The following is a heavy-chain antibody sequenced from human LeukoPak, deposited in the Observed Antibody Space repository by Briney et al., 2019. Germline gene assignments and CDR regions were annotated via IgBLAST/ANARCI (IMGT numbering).Heavy chain of an antibody. CDR1: GGSFSNYF. CDR3: ARLSVDRGLGFDY. Sequence: PSETLSLTCAVYGGSFSNYFWSWIRQPPGKGLEWIGEINHSGGTNYNPSLKSRVTISVDTPKNQFSLKLSSVTAADTAVYYCARLSVDRGLGFDYWGQGTLVTVSS. V-gene: IGHV4-34*01. D-gene: IGHD4-23*01. J-gene: IGHJ4*02. CDR2: INHSGGT.